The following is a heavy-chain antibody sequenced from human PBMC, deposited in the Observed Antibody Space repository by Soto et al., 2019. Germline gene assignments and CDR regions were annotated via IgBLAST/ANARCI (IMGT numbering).Heavy chain of an antibody. CDR2: IYYSGST. J-gene: IGHJ5*02. Sequence: PSETLSLTCTVSGGPISSGDYYWSWIRQPPGKGLEWIGYIYYSGSTYYNPSLKSRVTISVDTSKNQFSLKLSSVTAADTAVYYCARLWFGELNLNWFDPWGQGTLVTVSS. CDR1: GGPISSGDYY. CDR3: ARLWFGELNLNWFDP. V-gene: IGHV4-30-4*01. D-gene: IGHD3-10*01.